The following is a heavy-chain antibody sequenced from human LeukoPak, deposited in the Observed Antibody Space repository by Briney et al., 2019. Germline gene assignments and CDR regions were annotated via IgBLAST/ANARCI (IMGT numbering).Heavy chain of an antibody. Sequence: GASVKVSCKASGYTFTSYGISWVRQAPGQGLEWMGWISAYNGNTNYAQKLQGRVTMTTDTSTSTAYMELRSLRSDDTAVYYCASSGANDFWSGYYMGGHYYYGMDVWGQGTTVTVSS. CDR3: ASSGANDFWSGYYMGGHYYYGMDV. CDR1: GYTFTSYG. CDR2: ISAYNGNT. J-gene: IGHJ6*02. V-gene: IGHV1-18*01. D-gene: IGHD3-3*01.